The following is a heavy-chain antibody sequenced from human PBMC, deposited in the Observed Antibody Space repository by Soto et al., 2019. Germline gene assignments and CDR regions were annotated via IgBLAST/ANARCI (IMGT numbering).Heavy chain of an antibody. D-gene: IGHD2-21*02. V-gene: IGHV4-34*01. Sequence: QVQRQRWGAGLLKPTESLSLTCAVYAGSFNGYYWSWIRQPAGKGLEWIGEINDSGSTNYNPCLTTRVTISLDTSKHQLSLNLSSVTAADTAVYYGASGRLGEGSRGKSYCGGDCYPLDYWGRGTLVTVSS. J-gene: IGHJ4*02. CDR3: ASGRLGEGSRGKSYCGGDCYPLDY. CDR2: INDSGST. CDR1: AGSFNGYY.